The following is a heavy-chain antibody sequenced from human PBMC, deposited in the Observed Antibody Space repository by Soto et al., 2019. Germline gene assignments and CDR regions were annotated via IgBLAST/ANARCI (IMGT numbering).Heavy chain of an antibody. D-gene: IGHD4-17*01. CDR1: GYTFTGYY. CDR3: ARGPPDYGDYGFDY. V-gene: IGHV1-2*02. CDR2: INPNSGGP. J-gene: IGHJ4*02. Sequence: QVQLVQSGAEVKKPGASVKVSCKASGYTFTGYYMHWVRQAPGQGLEWIGWINPNSGGPNYAQKFPCRVTMTRETSISAAYMELSRLRSDDTAVSYCARGPPDYGDYGFDYWGQGTLVTVSS.